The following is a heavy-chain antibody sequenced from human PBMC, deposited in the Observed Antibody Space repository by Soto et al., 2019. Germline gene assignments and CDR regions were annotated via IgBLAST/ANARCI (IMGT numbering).Heavy chain of an antibody. CDR3: ASAAVTGTAGLDF. V-gene: IGHV1-2*02. D-gene: IGHD6-19*01. Sequence: GASVKVSCKASGYTFSGFYMHWVRQAPGQGLEWMGWINPNSGGTKSAEKFQGRVTMTRDTSISTAYMELSRLTSDDTAVYYCASAAVTGTAGLDFWGQGTKVTVYS. J-gene: IGHJ4*02. CDR2: INPNSGGT. CDR1: GYTFSGFY.